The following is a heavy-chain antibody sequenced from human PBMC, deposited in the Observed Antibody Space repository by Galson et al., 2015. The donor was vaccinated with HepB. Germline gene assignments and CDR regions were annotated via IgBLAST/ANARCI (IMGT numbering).Heavy chain of an antibody. CDR3: AREKPHYDLLTGYRGAWDY. V-gene: IGHV4-4*07. CDR2: KSSGNS. Sequence: ETLSLTCSFSGGSINNYYWSWIRQPAGKGLEWIGQKSSGNSNYNSSLKSRVTMSLDTSKNQLTLKLTSVTAADTAIYYCAREKPHYDLLTGYRGAWDYWGQGILVTVSS. J-gene: IGHJ4*02. CDR1: GGSINNYY. D-gene: IGHD3/OR15-3a*01.